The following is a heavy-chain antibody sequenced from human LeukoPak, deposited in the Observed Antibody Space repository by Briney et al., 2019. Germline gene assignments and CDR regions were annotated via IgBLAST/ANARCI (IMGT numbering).Heavy chain of an antibody. J-gene: IGHJ5*02. CDR3: ARGGYCSGGSCYSVWFDP. CDR2: IYYSGST. V-gene: IGHV4-31*03. Sequence: SETLSLTCTVSGGSISSGGYYWSWIRQHPGQGLEWIGYIYYSGSTYYNPSLKSRVTISVDTSKNQFSLKLSSVTAADTAVYYCARGGYCSGGSCYSVWFDPWGQGTLVTVSS. CDR1: GGSISSGGYY. D-gene: IGHD2-15*01.